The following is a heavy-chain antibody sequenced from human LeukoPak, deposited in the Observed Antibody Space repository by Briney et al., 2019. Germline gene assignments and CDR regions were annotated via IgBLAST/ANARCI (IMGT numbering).Heavy chain of an antibody. D-gene: IGHD1-1*01. J-gene: IGHJ4*02. CDR2: INPNSGGT. CDR3: ARKSPRTTGTTLAWY. Sequence: ASVKVPCKASGYTFTGYYMHWVRQAPGQGLEWMGWINPNSGGTNYAQKFQGRVTMTRDTSISTAYMELSRLRSDDTAVYYCARKSPRTTGTTLAWYWGQGTLVTVSS. CDR1: GYTFTGYY. V-gene: IGHV1-2*02.